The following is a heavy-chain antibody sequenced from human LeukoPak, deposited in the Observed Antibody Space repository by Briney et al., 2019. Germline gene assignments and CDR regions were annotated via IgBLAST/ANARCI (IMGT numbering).Heavy chain of an antibody. V-gene: IGHV4-39*07. CDR3: ARGSAVQLWLPHPPLFDY. D-gene: IGHD5-18*01. CDR1: GGSISSSSYY. CDR2: IYYSGST. Sequence: SETLSLTCTVSGGSISSSSYYWGCIRQPPGKGLECIGSIYYSGSTNYNPSLKSRVTISVDTSKNQFSLKLSSVTAADTAVYYCARGSAVQLWLPHPPLFDYWGQGTLVTVSS. J-gene: IGHJ4*02.